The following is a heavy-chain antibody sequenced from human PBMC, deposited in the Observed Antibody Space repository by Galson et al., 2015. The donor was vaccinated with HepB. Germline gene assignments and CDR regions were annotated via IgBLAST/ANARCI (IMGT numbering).Heavy chain of an antibody. J-gene: IGHJ6*02. V-gene: IGHV1-18*04. CDR2: ISAYNGNT. CDR1: GYTFTSYG. Sequence: SVKVSCKASGYTFTSYGISWVRQAPGQGLEWMGWISAYNGNTNYAQKLQGRVTMTTDTSTSTAYMELRSLRSDDTAVYYCARVNTVTTHYRYYYYGMDVWGQGTTVTVSS. D-gene: IGHD4-11*01. CDR3: ARVNTVTTHYRYYYYGMDV.